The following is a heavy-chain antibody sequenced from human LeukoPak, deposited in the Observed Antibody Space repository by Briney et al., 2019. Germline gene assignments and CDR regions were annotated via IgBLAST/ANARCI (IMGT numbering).Heavy chain of an antibody. J-gene: IGHJ4*02. CDR2: VRNDGRDT. V-gene: IGHV3-33*01. CDR1: GLTFTSHG. CDR3: ARDRGKDYFDS. D-gene: IGHD4-23*01. Sequence: PGTSLRLSCTTSGLTFTSHGFHWLRQVVGKRLEWVAFVRNDGRDTYHANSVKGRFSISRDDSKNTLYLQMNSLRPEDTAIYYCARDRGKDYFDSWGQGTQVTVSS.